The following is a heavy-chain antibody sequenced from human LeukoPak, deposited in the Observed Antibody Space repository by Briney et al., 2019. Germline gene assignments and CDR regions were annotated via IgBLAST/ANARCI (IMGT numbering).Heavy chain of an antibody. CDR1: GGSISSYY. D-gene: IGHD6-13*01. CDR3: ARDLPGYSSSPSWYFDL. Sequence: PSETLSLTCTVSGGSISSYYWSWIRQPPGKGLEWIGYIYYSGSINYNPSLKSRVTISVDTSKNQFSLKLSSVTAADTAVYYCARDLPGYSSSPSWYFDLWGRGTLVTVSS. J-gene: IGHJ2*01. CDR2: IYYSGSI. V-gene: IGHV4-59*01.